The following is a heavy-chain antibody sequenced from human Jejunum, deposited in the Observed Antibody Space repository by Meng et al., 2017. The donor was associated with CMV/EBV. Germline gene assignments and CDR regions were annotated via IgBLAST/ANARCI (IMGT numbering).Heavy chain of an antibody. CDR1: GVIYSNEA. D-gene: IGHD2-15*01. CDR2: LNGADS. CDR3: ARIRSSPGGGD. V-gene: IGHV3-23*01. Sequence: SCAASGVIYSNEAMKSLRQAPGKGLEWVASLNGADSHYAESVKGRFTISRDNSKNTLYLQLSSLRVEDTAVYYCARIRSSPGGGDWGQGTQVTVSS. J-gene: IGHJ4*02.